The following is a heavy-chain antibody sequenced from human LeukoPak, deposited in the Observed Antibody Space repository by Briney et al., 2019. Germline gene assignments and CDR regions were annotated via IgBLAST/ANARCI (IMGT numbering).Heavy chain of an antibody. CDR2: ISAYNGNT. CDR1: GGTFSSYA. CDR3: ARVPHFDY. J-gene: IGHJ4*02. Sequence: ASVKVSCKASGGTFSSYAISWVRQAPGQGLEWMGWISAYNGNTNYAQKLQGRVTMTTDTSTSTVYMELRSLRSDDTAVYYCARVPHFDYWGQGTLVTVSS. V-gene: IGHV1-18*01.